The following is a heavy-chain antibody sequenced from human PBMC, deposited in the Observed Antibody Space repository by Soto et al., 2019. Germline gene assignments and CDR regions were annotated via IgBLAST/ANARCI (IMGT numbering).Heavy chain of an antibody. V-gene: IGHV4-59*01. CDR2: IYYSGST. CDR3: ARLNWSSRTRGGYFDY. D-gene: IGHD3-3*01. CDR1: GGSISSYY. J-gene: IGHJ4*02. Sequence: SETLSLTCTVSGGSISSYYWSWIRQPPGKGLEWIGYIYYSGSTNYNPSLKSRVTISVDTSKNQFSLKLSSVTAADTAVYYCARLNWSSRTRGGYFDYWGQGPLVRVSS.